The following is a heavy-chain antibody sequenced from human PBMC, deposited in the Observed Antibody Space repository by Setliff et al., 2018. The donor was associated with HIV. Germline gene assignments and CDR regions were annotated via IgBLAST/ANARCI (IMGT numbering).Heavy chain of an antibody. CDR2: IRYDGSNK. J-gene: IGHJ6*03. CDR1: GFTFSGHW. D-gene: IGHD6-13*01. V-gene: IGHV3-30*02. Sequence: PGESLKISCAASGFTFSGHWMTWVRQAPGKGLEWVAFIRYDGSNKYYADSVKGRFTISRDNSKNTLYLQMNSLRAEDTAVYYCARDRGSSWYYYYYYMDVWGKGTTVTVSS. CDR3: ARDRGSSWYYYYYYMDV.